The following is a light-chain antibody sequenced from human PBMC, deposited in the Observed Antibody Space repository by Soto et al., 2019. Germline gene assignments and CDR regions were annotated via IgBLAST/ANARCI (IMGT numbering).Light chain of an antibody. CDR1: SSDVGGYNY. V-gene: IGLV2-8*01. CDR3: CSYAGSNMV. Sequence: QSALTQPPSASGSPGQSVTISCTGTSSDVGGYNYVSWYQQYPGKAPKLMIFEVSERPSGVPDRFSGSKSGSTASLTISGLQAEDEADYYCCSYAGSNMVFGGGTKLTVX. CDR2: EVS. J-gene: IGLJ2*01.